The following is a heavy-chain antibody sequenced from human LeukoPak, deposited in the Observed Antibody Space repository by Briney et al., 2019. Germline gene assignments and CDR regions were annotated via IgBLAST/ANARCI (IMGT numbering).Heavy chain of an antibody. J-gene: IGHJ4*02. D-gene: IGHD4-17*01. Sequence: GGSLRLSCAASGFTFSSYRMNWVRQAPGKGLEWVSYISSSSTIYYADSVKGRFTISRDNAKNSLYLQMNSLRDEDTAVYYCARCAYGEDYFDYWGQGTLVTVSS. V-gene: IGHV3-48*02. CDR1: GFTFSSYR. CDR3: ARCAYGEDYFDY. CDR2: ISSSSTI.